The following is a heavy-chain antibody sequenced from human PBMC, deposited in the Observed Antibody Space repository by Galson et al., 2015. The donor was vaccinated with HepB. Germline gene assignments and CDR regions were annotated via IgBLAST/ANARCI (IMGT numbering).Heavy chain of an antibody. CDR2: ISHDGNNK. CDR3: ARSGYQSYYFDY. Sequence: SLRLSCAASGFTFSSYAMHWVRQAPGKGLEWLTLISHDGNNKFYAESVKGRFTISRDNSKNTLYLQMNSLRAEDTAVYYCARSGYQSYYFDYW. J-gene: IGHJ4*01. V-gene: IGHV3-30-3*01. D-gene: IGHD5-12*01. CDR1: GFTFSSYA.